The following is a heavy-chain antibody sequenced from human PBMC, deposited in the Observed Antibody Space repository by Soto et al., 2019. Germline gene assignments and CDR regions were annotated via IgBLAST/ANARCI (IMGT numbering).Heavy chain of an antibody. Sequence: GESLKISCKGSGYSFISYWIGWVRQTPGKGLEWMGIIYPGDSYTRYSPSFQGQVTISVDKSISTAYLQWNSLKASDTAIYYCARDYDYALDSWGQGTQVTVSS. J-gene: IGHJ4*02. CDR1: GYSFISYW. CDR3: ARDYDYALDS. D-gene: IGHD3-16*01. CDR2: IYPGDSYT. V-gene: IGHV5-51*01.